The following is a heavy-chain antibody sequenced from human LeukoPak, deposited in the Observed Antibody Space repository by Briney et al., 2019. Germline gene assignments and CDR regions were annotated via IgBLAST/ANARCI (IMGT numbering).Heavy chain of an antibody. CDR2: IYYSGSP. CDR1: GGSIRRYY. D-gene: IGHD6-19*01. V-gene: IGHV4-59*07. J-gene: IGHJ4*02. CDR3: AVTGSGWYRENYFDD. Sequence: SDTLSLTCSVSGGSIRRYYGSWIRQPPGKGLEWIGYIYYSGSPNYNPSLKSRVTISVDTSKNQFSLMLSSVTAADTAVYYCAVTGSGWYRENYFDDWGQGTLVTVSS.